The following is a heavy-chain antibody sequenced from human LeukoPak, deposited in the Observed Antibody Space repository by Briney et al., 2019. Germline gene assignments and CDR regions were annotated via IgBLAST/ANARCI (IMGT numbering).Heavy chain of an antibody. D-gene: IGHD6-19*01. J-gene: IGHJ4*02. CDR2: ISGSGGST. CDR3: AKVEIAVAGPGWHFDY. CDR1: GFTFSSYA. V-gene: IGHV3-23*01. Sequence: QPGGSLRLSCAASGFTFSSYAMSWVRQAPGKGLEWVSAISGSGGSTYYADSVKGRFTISRDNSKNTLYLQMNSLRAEDTAVYYCAKVEIAVAGPGWHFDYWGQGTLVTVSS.